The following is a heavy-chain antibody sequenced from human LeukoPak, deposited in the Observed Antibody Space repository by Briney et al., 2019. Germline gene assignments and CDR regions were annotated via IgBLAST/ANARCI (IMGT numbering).Heavy chain of an antibody. V-gene: IGHV3-9*01. CDR2: IRWNSGSI. CDR1: GFTFDDYA. J-gene: IGHJ4*02. D-gene: IGHD3-3*01. CDR3: AKDLREWSVFDY. Sequence: SLRLSCAASGFTFDDYAMHWVRQAPGKGLEWVSGIRWNSGSIGYADSVKGRFTISRDNAKNSLYLQMNSLRAEDTALYYCAKDLREWSVFDYWGQGTLVTVSS.